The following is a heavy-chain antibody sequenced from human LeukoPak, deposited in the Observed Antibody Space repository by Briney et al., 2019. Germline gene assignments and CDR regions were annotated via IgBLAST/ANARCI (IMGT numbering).Heavy chain of an antibody. CDR3: ARTLTTVTTILGY. D-gene: IGHD4-17*01. Sequence: ASVKVSCKASGYTFTGYYMHWVRQAPGQGLEWMGWINPNSGGTNYAQKFQGGVTMTRDTSISTAYMELSRLRSDDTAVYYCARTLTTVTTILGYWGQGTLVTVSS. CDR1: GYTFTGYY. V-gene: IGHV1-2*02. CDR2: INPNSGGT. J-gene: IGHJ4*02.